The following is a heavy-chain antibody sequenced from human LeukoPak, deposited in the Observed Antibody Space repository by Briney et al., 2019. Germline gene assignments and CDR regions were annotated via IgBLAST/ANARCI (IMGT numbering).Heavy chain of an antibody. Sequence: PSETLSLTCTVSGGSISSYYWSWIRQPPGKGLEWIGEINHSGSTNYNPSLKSRVTISVDTSKNQFSLKLNSVTAADTAVYYCASAGATSYWGQGTLVTVSS. CDR2: INHSGST. D-gene: IGHD1-26*01. V-gene: IGHV4-34*01. CDR3: ASAGATSY. CDR1: GGSISSYY. J-gene: IGHJ4*02.